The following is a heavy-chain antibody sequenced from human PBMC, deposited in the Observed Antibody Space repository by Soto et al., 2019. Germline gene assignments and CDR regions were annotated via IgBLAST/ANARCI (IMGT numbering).Heavy chain of an antibody. Sequence: QVQLQESGPGLVKPSETLSLTCTVSGGSISSYYWSWIRQPPGKGLEWIGYIYYSGSTNYNPSLKSRVTITVDTSKNQFPLKRSSVTAADTAVYYCASHRSDYGDRHDACDTWGQGTMVTVSS. V-gene: IGHV4-59*08. D-gene: IGHD4-17*01. CDR2: IYYSGST. CDR1: GGSISSYY. CDR3: ASHRSDYGDRHDACDT. J-gene: IGHJ3*02.